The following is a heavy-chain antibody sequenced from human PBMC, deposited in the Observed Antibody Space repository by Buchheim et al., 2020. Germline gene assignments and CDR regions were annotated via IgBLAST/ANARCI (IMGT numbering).Heavy chain of an antibody. CDR2: ISSSSSTI. CDR3: ARDRFTVTTGCDY. V-gene: IGHV3-48*01. Sequence: EVQLVESGGGLVQPGGSLRLSCAASGFTFSSYSMNWVRQAPGKGLEWVSYISSSSSTIYYADSVKGRFTISRDNAKNSLNLQMNSLRAEDTAVYYCARDRFTVTTGCDYWGQGTL. D-gene: IGHD4-17*01. CDR1: GFTFSSYS. J-gene: IGHJ4*02.